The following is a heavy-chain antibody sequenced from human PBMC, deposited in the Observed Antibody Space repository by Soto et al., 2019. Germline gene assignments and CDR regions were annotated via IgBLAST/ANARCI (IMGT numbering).Heavy chain of an antibody. CDR2: INHSGST. CDR1: GGSFSGYY. V-gene: IGHV4-34*01. CDR3: ARGKWLRSTIDY. D-gene: IGHD5-12*01. Sequence: QVQLQQWGAGLLKPSETLSLTCAVYGGSFSGYYWSWIRQPPGKGLEWIGEINHSGSTNYNPSLKSRVTILVDTSKNHFSLKLSSVTAADTAVYDCARGKWLRSTIDYWGQGTLVTVSS. J-gene: IGHJ4*02.